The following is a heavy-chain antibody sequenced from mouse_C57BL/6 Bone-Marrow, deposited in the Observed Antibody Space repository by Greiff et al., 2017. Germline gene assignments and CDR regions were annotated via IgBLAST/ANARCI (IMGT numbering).Heavy chain of an antibody. V-gene: IGHV14-2*01. CDR1: GFNIKDYY. Sequence: EVKLVESGAELVKPGASVKLSCTASGFNIKDYYMHWVKQRTEQGLEWIGRIDPEDGETKYAPKFPGKATITADTSSNTAYLQLSSLTSEDTAVYYCARIRYYVMDYWGQGTSVTVSS. CDR2: IDPEDGET. CDR3: ARIRYYVMDY. J-gene: IGHJ4*01.